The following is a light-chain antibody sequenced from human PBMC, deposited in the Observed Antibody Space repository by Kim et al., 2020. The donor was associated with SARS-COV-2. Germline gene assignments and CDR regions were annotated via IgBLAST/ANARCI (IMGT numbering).Light chain of an antibody. V-gene: IGKV3-15*01. J-gene: IGKJ1*01. CDR1: QSVSTN. Sequence: EIVMTQSPLTLSVSPGERATLSCRASQSVSTNLAWYQQKPGQAPRLLIYDASTRATDIPTRFSGSGSGTEFTLTISSLQSEDFAVYYCQQYGSSPWTFGQGTKVDIK. CDR2: DAS. CDR3: QQYGSSPWT.